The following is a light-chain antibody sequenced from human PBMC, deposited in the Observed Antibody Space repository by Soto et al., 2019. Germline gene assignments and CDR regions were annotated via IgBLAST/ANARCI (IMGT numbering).Light chain of an antibody. CDR3: QQCYISPRT. CDR1: QDMSSW. J-gene: IGKJ1*01. Sequence: DSHLTQSPSFFSASFGDRITLTCRASQDMSSWLAWYQHEHGKGPKLLSLAAAPLHCVFPSSFSVSGSRTEFTLTTTSLYPQACAPYSCQQCYISPRTFGQGTKV. V-gene: IGKV1-12*01. CDR2: AAA.